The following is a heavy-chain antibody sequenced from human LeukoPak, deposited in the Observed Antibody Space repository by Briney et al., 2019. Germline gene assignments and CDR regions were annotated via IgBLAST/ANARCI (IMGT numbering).Heavy chain of an antibody. CDR1: GFTFSSYA. V-gene: IGHV3-23*01. D-gene: IGHD5-18*01. J-gene: IGHJ4*02. Sequence: QPGGSLRLSCAASGFTFSSYAMSWVRQAPGKGLEWVLAISGSGGSTYYADSVKGRFTISRDNSKNTLYLQMNSLRAEDTAVYYCAKDRVQSYGRTEDYWGQGTLVTLSS. CDR2: ISGSGGST. CDR3: AKDRVQSYGRTEDY.